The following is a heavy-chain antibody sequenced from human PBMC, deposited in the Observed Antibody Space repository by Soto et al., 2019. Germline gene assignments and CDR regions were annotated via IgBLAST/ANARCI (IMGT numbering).Heavy chain of an antibody. Sequence: PGGSLRLSCAASGFTFSSYGMHWVRQAPGKGLEWVAVIWYDGSNKYYADSVKGRFTISRDNSKNTLYLQMNSLRAEDTAVYYCAREYRGTSIDYWGQGTLVTVSS. CDR1: GFTFSSYG. D-gene: IGHD1-26*01. CDR2: IWYDGSNK. J-gene: IGHJ4*02. CDR3: AREYRGTSIDY. V-gene: IGHV3-33*01.